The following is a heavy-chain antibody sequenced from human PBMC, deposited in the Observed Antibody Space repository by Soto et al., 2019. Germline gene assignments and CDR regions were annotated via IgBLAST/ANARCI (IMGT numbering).Heavy chain of an antibody. Sequence: PSETLSLTCTVSVGSISSYYWSWIRQPPGKGLEWIGYIYYSGSTNYNPSLKSRVTISVDTSKNQFSLKLSSVTAADTAVYYCARDRVRNWFDPWGQGTLVTVSS. V-gene: IGHV4-59*01. CDR1: VGSISSYY. J-gene: IGHJ5*02. CDR3: ARDRVRNWFDP. D-gene: IGHD4-4*01. CDR2: IYYSGST.